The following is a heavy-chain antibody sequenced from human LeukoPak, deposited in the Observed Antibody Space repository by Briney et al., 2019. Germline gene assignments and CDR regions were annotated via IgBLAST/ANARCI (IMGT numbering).Heavy chain of an antibody. J-gene: IGHJ4*02. CDR1: GFTFDDYA. D-gene: IGHD3-22*01. V-gene: IGHV3-9*03. Sequence: GRSVRLSCAASGFTFDDYAMHWVRQAPGKGLEWVSGISWNSGSIGYADSVKGRFTISRDNAKNSLYLQMNSLRAEDMALYYCAKDLTHYYESSGYFDHWRQGTLVTVSS. CDR2: ISWNSGSI. CDR3: AKDLTHYYESSGYFDH.